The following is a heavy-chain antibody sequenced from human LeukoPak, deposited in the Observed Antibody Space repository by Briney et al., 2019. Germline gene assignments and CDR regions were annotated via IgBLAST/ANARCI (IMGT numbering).Heavy chain of an antibody. Sequence: SETLSLTCTISVGSISNYHWSWLRQPAGKGLEWIGRIYSDGAINFNPSLKSRVSMSVDTSKNQISLKLSSVTAADTAVYYCARDRGSSGRADLWGQGTLVTVSS. V-gene: IGHV4-4*07. J-gene: IGHJ5*02. CDR3: ARDRGSSGRADL. CDR1: VGSISNYH. CDR2: IYSDGAI. D-gene: IGHD6-19*01.